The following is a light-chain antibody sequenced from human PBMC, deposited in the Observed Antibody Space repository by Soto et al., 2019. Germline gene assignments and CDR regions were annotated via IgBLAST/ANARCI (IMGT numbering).Light chain of an antibody. CDR3: CSSAPESTYV. V-gene: IGLV2-23*01. J-gene: IGLJ1*01. Sequence: QSALSQPPSVCGSPGQSITISCTGTISDVGAYDAVSWYQQYPGKAPQVIIYRGTKRPSGVSSRFSGYVSGNTASLTVSGLQSEDEAEYFCCSSAPESTYVFGTGTKVTV. CDR1: ISDVGAYDA. CDR2: RGT.